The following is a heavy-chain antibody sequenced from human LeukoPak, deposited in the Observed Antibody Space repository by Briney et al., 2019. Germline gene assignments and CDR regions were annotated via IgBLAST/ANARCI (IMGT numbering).Heavy chain of an antibody. D-gene: IGHD5-12*01. J-gene: IGHJ5*02. CDR1: GFTFDDYA. CDR2: ISWNSGSI. Sequence: GGSLRLSCAASGFTFDDYAMHWVRQAPGKGLEWVSGISWNSGSIGYADSVKGRFTISRDNAKNSLYLQMNSLRAEDTALYYCAKGGYSGYESWFDPWGQGTLVTVSS. V-gene: IGHV3-9*01. CDR3: AKGGYSGYESWFDP.